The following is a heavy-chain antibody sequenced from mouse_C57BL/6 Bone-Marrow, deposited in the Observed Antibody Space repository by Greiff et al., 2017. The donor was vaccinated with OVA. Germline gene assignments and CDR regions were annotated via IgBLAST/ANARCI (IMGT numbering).Heavy chain of an antibody. CDR2: IYPGDGDT. CDR3: ARDDGYYLWYFDV. J-gene: IGHJ1*03. Sequence: QVQLQQSGAELVKPGASVKISCKASGYAFSSYWMNWVKQRPGKGLELIGQIYPGDGDTNYNGKFKGKATLTADKSSSTAYMQLSSLTSEDSAVYFCARDDGYYLWYFDVWGTGTTVTVSS. D-gene: IGHD2-3*01. V-gene: IGHV1-80*01. CDR1: GYAFSSYW.